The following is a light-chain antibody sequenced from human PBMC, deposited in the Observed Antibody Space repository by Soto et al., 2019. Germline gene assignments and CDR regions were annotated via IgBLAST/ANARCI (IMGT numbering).Light chain of an antibody. J-gene: IGKJ1*01. CDR3: QQRSNWPPTWT. CDR2: GAS. Sequence: EIVLTQSPGTLSVSPGERATLYCRASQSVSSYLAWYQQKPGQAPRLLIYGASSRATGIPDRFSGSGSGTEFTLTISSLQSEDFAVYYCQQRSNWPPTWTFGQGTKVDIK. CDR1: QSVSSY. V-gene: IGKV3D-15*01.